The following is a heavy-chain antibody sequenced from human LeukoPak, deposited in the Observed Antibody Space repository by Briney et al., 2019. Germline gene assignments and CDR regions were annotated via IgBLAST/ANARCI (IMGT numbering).Heavy chain of an antibody. D-gene: IGHD6-6*01. CDR3: ARDLELSMGRSYSSSSGVDY. J-gene: IGHJ4*02. CDR2: INPSGGST. V-gene: IGHV1-46*01. CDR1: GYTFTSYY. Sequence: ASVKVSCKASGYTFTSYYMHWVRQAPGQGLEWMGLINPSGGSTSYAQKFQGRVTMTRDTSTSTVYMELSSLRSEDTAVYYCARDLELSMGRSYSSSSGVDYWGQGTLVTVSS.